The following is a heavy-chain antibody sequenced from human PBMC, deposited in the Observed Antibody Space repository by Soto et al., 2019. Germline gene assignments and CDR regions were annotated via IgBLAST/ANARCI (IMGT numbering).Heavy chain of an antibody. Sequence: SGTLAITSAVSGASITSTYWSWIRKSTGKGLEWIGYIYYSGTTNYNPSLKNRVTISVDTSKNQLSLNLTSVTAADTAVYYCANTPFSLTLGTVLHDCDSWGQGTLVPGSS. CDR1: GASITSTY. D-gene: IGHD3-9*01. CDR3: ANTPFSLTLGTVLHDCDS. V-gene: IGHV4-59*07. J-gene: IGHJ4*02. CDR2: IYYSGTT.